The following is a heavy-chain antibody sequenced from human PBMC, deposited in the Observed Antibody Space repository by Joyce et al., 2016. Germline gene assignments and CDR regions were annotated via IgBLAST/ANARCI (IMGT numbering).Heavy chain of an antibody. CDR2: SSSSSSTI. D-gene: IGHD3-16*01. J-gene: IGHJ4*02. CDR3: ARALLPRCGLRTLGD. V-gene: IGHV3-48*01. Sequence: APGKGLEWLSYSSSSSSTIYYADSVKGRFNISRDNAKNSLYLQMNSLRAEDTAVYYCARALLPRCGLRTLGDWGQGTLVTVSS.